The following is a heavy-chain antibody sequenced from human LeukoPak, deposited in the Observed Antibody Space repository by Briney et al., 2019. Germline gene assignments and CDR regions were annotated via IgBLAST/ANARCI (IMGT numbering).Heavy chain of an antibody. Sequence: GGSLRLSCAASGFTFSSYAMSWVRQAPGKGLEWVSALSGSGANTYYADSVKGRFTISRDNSKNTLYLQVDSLSAEDTAVYYCAKGVGCSGGTCYSGHGMDVWGQGTTVTVSS. V-gene: IGHV3-23*01. CDR2: LSGSGANT. D-gene: IGHD2-15*01. J-gene: IGHJ6*02. CDR3: AKGVGCSGGTCYSGHGMDV. CDR1: GFTFSSYA.